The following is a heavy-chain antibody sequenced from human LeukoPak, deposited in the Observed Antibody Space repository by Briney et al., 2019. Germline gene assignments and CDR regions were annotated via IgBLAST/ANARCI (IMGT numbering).Heavy chain of an antibody. CDR1: GYTFTGYY. V-gene: IGHV1-2*02. Sequence: GASVKVSCKASGYTFTGYYMHWVRQAPGQGLEWMGWINPNSGGTNYAQKFQGRVTMTRDTSISTAYMELSRLRSDDTAVYYCARSVIRGVGTTPAEGWFDPWGQGTLVTVSS. J-gene: IGHJ5*02. CDR3: ARSVIRGVGTTPAEGWFDP. CDR2: INPNSGGT. D-gene: IGHD2-8*02.